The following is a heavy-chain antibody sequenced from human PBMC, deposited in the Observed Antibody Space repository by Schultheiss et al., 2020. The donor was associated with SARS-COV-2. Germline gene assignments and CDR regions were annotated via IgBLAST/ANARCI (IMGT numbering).Heavy chain of an antibody. CDR2: IIPIFGTA. Sequence: SVKVSCKASGGTFSSYAISWVRQAPGQGLEWMGGIIPIFGTANYAQKFQGRVTITADESTSTAYMELSSLRSDDTAVYYCARDWGSGHGGYFDYWGQGTLVTVSS. J-gene: IGHJ4*02. CDR3: ARDWGSGHGGYFDY. D-gene: IGHD3-10*01. CDR1: GGTFSSYA. V-gene: IGHV1-69*13.